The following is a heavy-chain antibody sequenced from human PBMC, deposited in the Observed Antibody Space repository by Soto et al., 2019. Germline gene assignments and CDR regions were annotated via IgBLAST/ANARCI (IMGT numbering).Heavy chain of an antibody. Sequence: GGSLRLSCEVSGFTFSFYWMSWVRQAPGKGLEWVANINQDGSEKYYGDSMKGRFTISRDNAKNSLYLEMNSLRAEDTAVYYCARESEDLTSNFDYWGQGTLVTVSS. CDR1: GFTFSFYW. V-gene: IGHV3-7*01. CDR3: ARESEDLTSNFDY. CDR2: INQDGSEK. J-gene: IGHJ4*02.